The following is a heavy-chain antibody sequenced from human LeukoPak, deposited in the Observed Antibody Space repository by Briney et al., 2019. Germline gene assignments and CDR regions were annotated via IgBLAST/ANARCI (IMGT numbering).Heavy chain of an antibody. CDR3: ARDESGSGSYSIF. D-gene: IGHD3-10*01. CDR2: IRSSGGTI. Sequence: GGSLRLSCAASGFTFGSYSMHWVRQAPGKGLEWISYIRSSGGTIYYADSVKGRFTISRDNAENSLYLQMNRLGDEDTAVYYCARDESGSGSYSIFWGQGTLVTVSS. J-gene: IGHJ4*02. CDR1: GFTFGSYS. V-gene: IGHV3-48*02.